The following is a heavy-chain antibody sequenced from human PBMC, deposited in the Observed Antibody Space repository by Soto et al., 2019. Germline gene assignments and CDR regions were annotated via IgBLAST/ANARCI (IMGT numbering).Heavy chain of an antibody. CDR2: INHSGST. V-gene: IGHV4-34*01. J-gene: IGHJ3*02. CDR1: GGSFSGYY. D-gene: IGHD2-15*01. Sequence: QVQLQQWGAGLLKPSETLSLTCAVYGGSFSGYYWNWIRQPPGKGLEWIGEINHSGSTNYNPSLKSRVTISVDTSKNQFSLKLSSVTAADTAVYYCASGERYGGTGAFDIWGQGTIVTVSS. CDR3: ASGERYGGTGAFDI.